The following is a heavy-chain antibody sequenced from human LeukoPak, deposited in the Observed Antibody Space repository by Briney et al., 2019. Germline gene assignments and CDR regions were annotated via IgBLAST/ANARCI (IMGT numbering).Heavy chain of an antibody. J-gene: IGHJ3*02. Sequence: GESLKISCKGSGYSFTSYWIGWVRQMPGKGLEWMGIIYPGDSDTRYSPSFQGQVTISADKSISTAYLQWNSLKASDTAMYYCARPRRGYSGYDVDAFDIWGQGTMVTVSS. CDR3: ARPRRGYSGYDVDAFDI. CDR1: GYSFTSYW. V-gene: IGHV5-51*01. CDR2: IYPGDSDT. D-gene: IGHD5-12*01.